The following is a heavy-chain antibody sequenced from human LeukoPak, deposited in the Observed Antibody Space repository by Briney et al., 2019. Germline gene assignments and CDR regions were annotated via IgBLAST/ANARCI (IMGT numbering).Heavy chain of an antibody. V-gene: IGHV4-39*07. Sequence: SETLSLTCTVSGGSISSSSYYWGWIRQPPGKGLEWIGSIYYSGSTYYNPSLKSRVTISVDKSKNQFSLKLSSVTAADTAVYYCASSIIRVDGLSPVDYWGRGTLVTVSS. CDR2: IYYSGST. CDR1: GGSISSSSYY. J-gene: IGHJ4*02. CDR3: ASSIIRVDGLSPVDY. D-gene: IGHD3-3*01.